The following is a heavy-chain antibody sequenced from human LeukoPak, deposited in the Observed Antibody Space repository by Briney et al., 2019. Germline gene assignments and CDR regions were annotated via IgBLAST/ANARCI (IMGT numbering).Heavy chain of an antibody. Sequence: ASVKVSCKASGGTLSSYAISWVRQAPGQGLEWMGGIIPIFGTANYAQKFQGRVTITADESASTAYMELSSLRSEDTAVYYCARSVKYYGSGSYVYYYGMDVWGKGTTVTVSS. J-gene: IGHJ6*04. V-gene: IGHV1-69*13. CDR3: ARSVKYYGSGSYVYYYGMDV. D-gene: IGHD3-10*01. CDR2: IIPIFGTA. CDR1: GGTLSSYA.